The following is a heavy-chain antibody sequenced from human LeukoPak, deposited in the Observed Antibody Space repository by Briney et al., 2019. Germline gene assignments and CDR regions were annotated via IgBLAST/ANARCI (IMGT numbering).Heavy chain of an antibody. J-gene: IGHJ4*02. Sequence: ASVKVSCKASGYTFTGYYMHWVRQAPGQGLEWMGWINPNSGGTNYAQKFQGRVTMTRDTSISTPYMQLSRLRSDDTAVYYCARAIWSYCGGDCYSGVYFDYWGQGTLVTVSS. CDR1: GYTFTGYY. CDR2: INPNSGGT. V-gene: IGHV1-2*02. CDR3: ARAIWSYCGGDCYSGVYFDY. D-gene: IGHD2-21*01.